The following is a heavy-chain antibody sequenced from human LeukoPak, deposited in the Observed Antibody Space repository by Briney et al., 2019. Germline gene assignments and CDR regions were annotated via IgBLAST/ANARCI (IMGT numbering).Heavy chain of an antibody. CDR2: ISGSGGST. Sequence: GGSLRLSCAASGFTFSSYGMSWVRQAPGKGLEWVSAISGSGGSTYYAGSVKGRFTISRDNSKNTLYLQMNSLRAEDTAVYYCAKPGGYDEILDAFDIWGQGTMVTVSS. V-gene: IGHV3-23*01. CDR1: GFTFSSYG. J-gene: IGHJ3*02. D-gene: IGHD5-12*01. CDR3: AKPGGYDEILDAFDI.